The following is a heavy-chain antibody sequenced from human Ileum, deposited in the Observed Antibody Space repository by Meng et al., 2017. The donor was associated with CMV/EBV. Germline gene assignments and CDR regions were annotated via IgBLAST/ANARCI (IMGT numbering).Heavy chain of an antibody. J-gene: IGHJ4*02. V-gene: IGHV3-21*01. CDR2: ISSSSSYI. CDR3: ARDRLKTVGFDY. Sequence: GGSLRLSCAASGFTFSSYSMNWVRQAPGKGLEWVSSISSSSSYIYYADSVKGRFTISRDNAKNTVYLQMNSLRAEDTAVYYCARDRLKTVGFDYWGQGTLVTVSS. CDR1: GFTFSSYS. D-gene: IGHD1-26*01.